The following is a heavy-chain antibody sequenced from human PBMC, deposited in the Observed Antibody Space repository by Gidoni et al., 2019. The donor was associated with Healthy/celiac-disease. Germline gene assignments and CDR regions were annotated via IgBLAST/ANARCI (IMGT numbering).Heavy chain of an antibody. D-gene: IGHD4-17*01. V-gene: IGHV4-31*02. CDR3: ARISKRYYGDTDY. CDR2: IYYSGST. J-gene: IGHJ4*02. Sequence: GYIYYSGSTYYNPSLKSRVTISVDTSKNQFSLKLSSVTAADTAVYYCARISKRYYGDTDYWGQGTLVTVSS.